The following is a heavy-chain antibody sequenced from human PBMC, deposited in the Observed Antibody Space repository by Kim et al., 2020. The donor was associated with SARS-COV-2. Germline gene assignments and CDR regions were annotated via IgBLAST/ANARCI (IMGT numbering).Heavy chain of an antibody. D-gene: IGHD3-22*01. CDR2: ISGSGGTI. V-gene: IGHV3-48*01. J-gene: IGHJ4*02. CDR1: GFTFSGYS. CDR3: AREYDSTGYYYTAKTKYCDY. Sequence: GGSLRLSCAASGFTFSGYSMNWVRQAPGKGLEWVSYISGSGGTIHYADSVKGRFTISRVNAQDSLYLQMNSLRAEDTAVYYCAREYDSTGYYYTAKTKYCDYWGLGTLVTVSS.